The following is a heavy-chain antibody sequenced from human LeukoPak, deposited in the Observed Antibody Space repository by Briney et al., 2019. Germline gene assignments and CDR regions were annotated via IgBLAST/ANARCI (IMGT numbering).Heavy chain of an antibody. CDR3: AREGGSGYAGDY. V-gene: IGHV3-33*01. CDR2: IWSDGSKR. CDR1: GFTFSIYG. J-gene: IGHJ4*02. D-gene: IGHD5-12*01. Sequence: PGGSLRLSCAASGFTFSIYGMHWVRQAPGKGLEWVAGIWSDGSKRYYADSVKGRFTISRDNSKNTLFLQMNSLRAEDTAVYYCAREGGSGYAGDYWGQGTLVTVSS.